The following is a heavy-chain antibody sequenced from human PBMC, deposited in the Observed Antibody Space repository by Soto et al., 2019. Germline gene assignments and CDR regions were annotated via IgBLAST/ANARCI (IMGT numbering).Heavy chain of an antibody. D-gene: IGHD3-9*01. J-gene: IGHJ5*02. V-gene: IGHV4-39*01. CDR2: IYYSGST. Sequence: SETLSLTCTVSGGSISSSSYYWGWIRQPPGKGLEWIGSIYYSGSTYYNPSLKSRVTISVDTSKNQFSLKLSSVTAADTAVYYCARHHYYDILPGSDGFDPGGQETLVTVS. CDR1: GGSISSSSYY. CDR3: ARHHYYDILPGSDGFDP.